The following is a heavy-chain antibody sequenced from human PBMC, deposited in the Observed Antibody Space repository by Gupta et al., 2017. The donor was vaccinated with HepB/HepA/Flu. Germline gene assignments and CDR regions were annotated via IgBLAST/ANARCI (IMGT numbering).Heavy chain of an antibody. CDR1: GFTFSSYG. J-gene: IGHJ4*02. D-gene: IGHD6-6*01. V-gene: IGHV3-30*18. CDR3: AKEGVAARAFDY. CDR2: ISYDGSNK. Sequence: QVQLVESGGGVVQPGRSLRLSCAASGFTFSSYGMHWVRQAPGKGLEWVAVISYDGSNKYYADSVKGRFTISRDNSKNTLYLQMNSLRAEDTAVYYCAKEGVAARAFDYWGQGTLVTVSS.